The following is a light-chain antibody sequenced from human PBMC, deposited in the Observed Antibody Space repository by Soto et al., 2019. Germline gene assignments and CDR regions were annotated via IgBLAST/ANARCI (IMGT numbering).Light chain of an antibody. CDR3: SSYTSSSTS. J-gene: IGLJ1*01. CDR2: DVS. CDR1: SSDVGGYNY. V-gene: IGLV2-14*01. Sequence: QSALTQPASVSGSPGQSITISCTGTSSDVGGYNYDSWYQQHPGKAPKLMIYDVSNRPSGVSNRFSGSKSGNTASLTISGLQAEDEADYYCSSYTSSSTSFGTGTKVTVL.